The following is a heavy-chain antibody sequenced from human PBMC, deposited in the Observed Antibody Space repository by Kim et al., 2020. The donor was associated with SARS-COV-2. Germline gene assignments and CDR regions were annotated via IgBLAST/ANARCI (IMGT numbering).Heavy chain of an antibody. CDR3: AKDGCRVVVAATCGMDV. V-gene: IGHV3-23*01. D-gene: IGHD2-15*01. J-gene: IGHJ6*02. CDR2: ISGSGGST. Sequence: GGSLRLSCAASGFTFSSYAMSWVCQAPGKGLEWVSAISGSGGSTYYADSVKGRFTISRDNSKNTLYLQMNSLRAEDTAVYYCAKDGCRVVVAATCGMDVWGQGTTVTVSS. CDR1: GFTFSSYA.